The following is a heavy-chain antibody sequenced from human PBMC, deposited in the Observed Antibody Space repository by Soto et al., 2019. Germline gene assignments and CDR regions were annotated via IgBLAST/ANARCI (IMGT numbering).Heavy chain of an antibody. Sequence: GGSLRLSCAASGFTFSSYAMSWVRQAPGKGLEWVSSISGGYTYYADSVKGRFTISRDNSKNTLYLQMNSLRAEDTAVYYCARHPERIAEIGWFDPWGQGALVTVSS. J-gene: IGHJ5*02. CDR1: GFTFSSYA. CDR3: ARHPERIAEIGWFDP. D-gene: IGHD6-13*01. CDR2: ISGGYT. V-gene: IGHV3-23*01.